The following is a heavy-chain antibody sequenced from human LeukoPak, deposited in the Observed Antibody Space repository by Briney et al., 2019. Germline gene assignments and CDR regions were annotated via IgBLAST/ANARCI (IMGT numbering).Heavy chain of an antibody. CDR3: ARLVLLWFGEPQGDYYYYYMDV. CDR2: INHSGST. D-gene: IGHD3-10*01. CDR1: GGSFSGYY. Sequence: PSETLSLTCAVYGGSFSGYYWSWIRQPPGKGLEWIGEINHSGSTNYNPSLKSRVTISVDTSRNQFSLKLSSVTAADTAVYYCARLVLLWFGEPQGDYYYYYMDVWGKGTTVTISS. J-gene: IGHJ6*03. V-gene: IGHV4-34*01.